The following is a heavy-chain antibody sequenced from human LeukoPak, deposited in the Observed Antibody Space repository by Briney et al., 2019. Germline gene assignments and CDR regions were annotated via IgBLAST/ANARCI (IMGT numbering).Heavy chain of an antibody. D-gene: IGHD4-17*01. CDR3: ARWDGDYDFDY. CDR2: INHSGST. J-gene: IGHJ4*02. Sequence: SETLSLTCAVYGGSFSGYYWSWIRQPPGKGLEWIGEINHSGSTNYNPSLKSRVTISVDTSKNQFSLKLSSVTAADTAVYYCARWDGDYDFDYWGQGTLVTVSS. V-gene: IGHV4-34*01. CDR1: GGSFSGYY.